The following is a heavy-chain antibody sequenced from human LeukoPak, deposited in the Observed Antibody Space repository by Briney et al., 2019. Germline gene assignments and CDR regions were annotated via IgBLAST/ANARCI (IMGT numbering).Heavy chain of an antibody. D-gene: IGHD2-2*01. V-gene: IGHV4-34*01. J-gene: IGHJ6*03. Sequence: SETLSLTCAVYGESFSGYYWSWIRQPPGKGLEWIGEINHSGSTNYNPSLKSRVTISVDTSKNQFSLKLSSVTAADTAVYYCARRTSSTLYYYYYMDFWGKGTTVTVSS. CDR3: ARRTSSTLYYYYYMDF. CDR1: GESFSGYY. CDR2: INHSGST.